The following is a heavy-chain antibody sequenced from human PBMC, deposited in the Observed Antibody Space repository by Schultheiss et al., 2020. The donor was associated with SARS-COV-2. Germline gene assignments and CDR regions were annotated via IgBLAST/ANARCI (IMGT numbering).Heavy chain of an antibody. CDR3: ARYSGYYAWGENQPDYYYYYGMDV. J-gene: IGHJ6*02. Sequence: SVKVSCKASGGTFSSYAISWVRQAPGQGLEWMGGIIPIFGTANYAQKFQGRVTITADESTSTAYMELSSLRSEDTAVYYCARYSGYYAWGENQPDYYYYYGMDVWGQGTTVTVSS. CDR1: GGTFSSYA. D-gene: IGHD3-22*01. V-gene: IGHV1-69*13. CDR2: IIPIFGTA.